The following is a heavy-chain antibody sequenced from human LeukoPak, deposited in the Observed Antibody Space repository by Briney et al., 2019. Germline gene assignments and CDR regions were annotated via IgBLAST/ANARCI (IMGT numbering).Heavy chain of an antibody. J-gene: IGHJ4*02. Sequence: ASVKVSCKASGYTFTSYGISWVRQAPGQGLEWMGWISAYNGNTNCAQKLQGRVTMTTDTSTSTAYMELSSLRSEDTAVYYCAREGEMATQDYWGQGTLVTVSS. V-gene: IGHV1-18*01. D-gene: IGHD5-24*01. CDR3: AREGEMATQDY. CDR2: ISAYNGNT. CDR1: GYTFTSYG.